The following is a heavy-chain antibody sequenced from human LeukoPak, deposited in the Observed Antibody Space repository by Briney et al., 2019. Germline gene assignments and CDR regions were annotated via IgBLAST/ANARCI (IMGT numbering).Heavy chain of an antibody. CDR1: GGSISSSSYY. J-gene: IGHJ4*02. CDR2: IYYNGSP. V-gene: IGHV4-39*01. D-gene: IGHD1-26*01. CDR3: ASLLGATAFDY. Sequence: IPSETLSLTCSVSGGSISSSSYYWGWVRQPPGEGLEWIGSIYYNGSPYYNPSLKSRVTISIDTSKNQFSLKLSSVTAADTAVYYCASLLGATAFDYWGQGTLATVSS.